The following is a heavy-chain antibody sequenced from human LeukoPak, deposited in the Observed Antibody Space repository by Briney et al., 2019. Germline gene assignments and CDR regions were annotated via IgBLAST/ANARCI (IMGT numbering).Heavy chain of an antibody. J-gene: IGHJ3*02. CDR2: IFYSGST. D-gene: IGHD4-23*01. CDR1: GGSISSGHYY. Sequence: SETLSLTCTVSGGSISSGHYYWTWIRQRPGRGLEWIGYIFYSGSTYYNPSLKSRITISVDTSKNQFSLKLSSVTSADTAVYYCARRDGGAAFDIWGQGTMVTVSS. CDR3: ARRDGGAAFDI. V-gene: IGHV4-30-4*08.